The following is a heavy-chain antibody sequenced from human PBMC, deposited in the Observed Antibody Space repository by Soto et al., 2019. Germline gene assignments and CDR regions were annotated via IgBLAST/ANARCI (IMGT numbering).Heavy chain of an antibody. CDR3: ARGGSVVAATPFAEYCQH. J-gene: IGHJ1*01. CDR2: IIPIFGTA. CDR1: GGTFSSYA. V-gene: IGHV1-69*01. D-gene: IGHD2-15*01. Sequence: QVQLVQSGAEVKKPGSSVKVSCKASGGTFSSYAISWVRQAPGQGLEWMGGIIPIFGTANYAQKFQGRVTITADESTSTAYMELSSLRSEDTAVYYCARGGSVVAATPFAEYCQHWGQGTLVTVSS.